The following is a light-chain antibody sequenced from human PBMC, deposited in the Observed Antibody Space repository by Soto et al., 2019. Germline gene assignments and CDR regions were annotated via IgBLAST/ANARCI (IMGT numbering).Light chain of an antibody. CDR3: NSYTSSDTVV. V-gene: IGLV2-14*01. J-gene: IGLJ2*01. CDR1: SSDVGLYDF. Sequence: QSVLTQPASVSGSPGQSITISCTGASSDVGLYDFVSWYQHHPGKAPKLLIFEVSYRPSGVSSRFSGSKSGNTASLTISGLQAEDEADYYCNSYTSSDTVVFGGGTKVTVL. CDR2: EVS.